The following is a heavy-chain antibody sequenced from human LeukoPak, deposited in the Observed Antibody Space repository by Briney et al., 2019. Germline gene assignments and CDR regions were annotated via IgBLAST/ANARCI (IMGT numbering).Heavy chain of an antibody. CDR2: ISSSSNTI. CDR3: ARDRPGAARMDY. V-gene: IGHV3-48*04. D-gene: IGHD6-6*01. J-gene: IGHJ4*02. CDR1: GFTFSSIR. Sequence: GGTLSPSCAASGFTFSSIRINWARPAQGKGWGWVTYISSSSNTIYYADSVKGRFTISRDNAKNSLYLQMNSLRAEDTAVYYCARDRPGAARMDYWGQGTLVTVSS.